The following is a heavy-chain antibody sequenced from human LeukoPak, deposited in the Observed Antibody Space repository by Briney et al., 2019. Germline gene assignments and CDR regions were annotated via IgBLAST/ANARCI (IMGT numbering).Heavy chain of an antibody. CDR2: GGST. CDR3: ARAACSGGSCYRYYFDY. Sequence: GGSTSYAQKFQGRVTMTRDTSTSTVYMELSSLRSEDTAVYYCARAACSGGSCYRYYFDYWGQGTLVTVSS. J-gene: IGHJ4*02. D-gene: IGHD2-15*01. V-gene: IGHV1-46*01.